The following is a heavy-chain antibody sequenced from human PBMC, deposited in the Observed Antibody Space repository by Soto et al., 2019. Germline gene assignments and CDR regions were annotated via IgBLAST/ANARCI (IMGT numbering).Heavy chain of an antibody. D-gene: IGHD4-17*01. CDR2: MNPNTGDT. CDR3: AAVGRDNGVPFDH. Sequence: QVQLVQSGAEVRKPGASVKVSCKASGYTFSSYEINWGRLASGQGLEWMGWMNPNTGDTGYPRKFQGRVTMTRNTSISTAYMELNSLGSEDTAIYYCAAVGRDNGVPFDHWGQGTLVTVSS. CDR1: GYTFSSYE. V-gene: IGHV1-8*01. J-gene: IGHJ4*02.